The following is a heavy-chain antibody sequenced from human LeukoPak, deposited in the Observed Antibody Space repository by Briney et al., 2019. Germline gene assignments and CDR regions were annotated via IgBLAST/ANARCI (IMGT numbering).Heavy chain of an antibody. CDR3: ARDFSSSSTVYYYYYMDV. CDR2: IKQDGSEK. D-gene: IGHD6-6*01. V-gene: IGHV3-7*01. Sequence: GGSLRLSCAASGFTFSSYWMSWVRQAPGKGLEWVANIKQDGSEKYYVDSVKGRFTISRDNAKNSLYLQMNSLRAEDTAVYYCARDFSSSSTVYYYYYMDVWGKGTTVTVSS. J-gene: IGHJ6*03. CDR1: GFTFSSYW.